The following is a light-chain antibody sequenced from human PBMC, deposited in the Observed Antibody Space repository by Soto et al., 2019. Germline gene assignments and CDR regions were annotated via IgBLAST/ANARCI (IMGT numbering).Light chain of an antibody. CDR2: DAS. CDR1: QSISSW. J-gene: IGKJ4*01. V-gene: IGKV1-5*01. CDR3: QQYNSYPLT. Sequence: DIQMTQSPSTLSASVGDRVTITCRASQSISSWLAWYQQKPGKAPKLLIYDASSLESGVPSRFSGSGSGTEFPLTISSLQPDDFATYYCQQYNSYPLTFSGGTKVEIK.